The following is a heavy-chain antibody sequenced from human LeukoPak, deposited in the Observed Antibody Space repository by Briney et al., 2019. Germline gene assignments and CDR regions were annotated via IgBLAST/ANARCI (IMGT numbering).Heavy chain of an antibody. Sequence: ASVKVSCKASGYTFTGYYMHWVRQAPGQGLEWMGCVNPNSGDTNYAQKFQGSVTMTRDTSISTVYMELSRLRSDDTAVYYCARAYCSGGSCYNNWFDPWGQGTLVTVSS. CDR1: GYTFTGYY. CDR2: VNPNSGDT. J-gene: IGHJ5*02. CDR3: ARAYCSGGSCYNNWFDP. D-gene: IGHD2-15*01. V-gene: IGHV1-2*02.